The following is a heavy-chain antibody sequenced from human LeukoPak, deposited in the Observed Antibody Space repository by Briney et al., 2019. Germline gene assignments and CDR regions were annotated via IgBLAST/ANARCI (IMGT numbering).Heavy chain of an antibody. V-gene: IGHV3-7*03. CDR2: INEDGSEK. D-gene: IGHD2-21*01. CDR1: GFTFSSYW. CDR3: ASEKYCVT. J-gene: IGHJ5*02. Sequence: GGSLRLSCAASGFTFSSYWMSWVRQAPGKGLEWVANINEDGSEKYYVDSVKGRFTISRDNAKNSLYLQMNSLRAEDMAVYYCASEKYCVTWGQGTLVAVSS.